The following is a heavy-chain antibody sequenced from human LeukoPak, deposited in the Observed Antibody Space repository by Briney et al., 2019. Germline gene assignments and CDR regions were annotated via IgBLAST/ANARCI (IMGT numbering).Heavy chain of an antibody. CDR1: RFXFSTYA. V-gene: IGHV3-23*01. J-gene: IGHJ4*02. D-gene: IGHD3-16*01. CDR2: ISDSGDNT. CDR3: ARERYAGYYFDY. Sequence: GGSLRLSCAASRFXFSTYAISWVRQAPGKGLEWVSTISDSGDNTYYADSVKGRFTISRDNSNYTLYLQMNSLRAEDTAVYYCARERYAGYYFDYWGQGTLVTVSS.